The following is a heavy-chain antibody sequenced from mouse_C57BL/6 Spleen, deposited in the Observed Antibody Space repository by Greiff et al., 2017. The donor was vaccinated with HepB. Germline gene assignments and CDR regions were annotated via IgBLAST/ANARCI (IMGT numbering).Heavy chain of an antibody. V-gene: IGHV1-74*01. D-gene: IGHD2-4*01. CDR3: AIGDLVYYDYEAGFAY. J-gene: IGHJ3*01. Sequence: QVQLQQPGAELVKPGASVKVSCKASGYTFTSYWMHWVKQRPGQGLEWIGRIHPSDSDTNYNQKFKGKATLTVDKSSSTAYMQLSSLTSEDSAVYYCAIGDLVYYDYEAGFAYWGQGTLVTVSA. CDR1: GYTFTSYW. CDR2: IHPSDSDT.